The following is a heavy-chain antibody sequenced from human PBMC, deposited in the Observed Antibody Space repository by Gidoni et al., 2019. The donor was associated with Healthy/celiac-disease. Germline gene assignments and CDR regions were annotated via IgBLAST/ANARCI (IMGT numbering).Heavy chain of an antibody. CDR3: AKAPYYYDSSGYYDY. Sequence: EVQLLEAGGGLVQPGGSLRLSCAASGFTSSSSAMSWVRQAPGKGLEWVSAISGSGGSTYYAESVKGRFIISSDNSKTTLYLQMNSLRAEDTAVYYCAKAPYYYDSSGYYDYWGQGTLVTVSS. J-gene: IGHJ4*02. D-gene: IGHD3-22*01. CDR1: GFTSSSSA. V-gene: IGHV3-23*01. CDR2: ISGSGGST.